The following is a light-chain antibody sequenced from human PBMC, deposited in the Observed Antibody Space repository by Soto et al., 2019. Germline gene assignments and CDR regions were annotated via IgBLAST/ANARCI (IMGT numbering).Light chain of an antibody. CDR2: KAS. Sequence: DIQMTQSPSTLSGSVGDRVTITCRASQTISSWLAWYQQKPGKAPKLLIYKASTLKSGVPSRFSGSGSGTEFTLTISSLQPEDFATYYCQQSYRTPWTFGHGTKVDIK. CDR1: QTISSW. CDR3: QQSYRTPWT. V-gene: IGKV1-5*03. J-gene: IGKJ1*01.